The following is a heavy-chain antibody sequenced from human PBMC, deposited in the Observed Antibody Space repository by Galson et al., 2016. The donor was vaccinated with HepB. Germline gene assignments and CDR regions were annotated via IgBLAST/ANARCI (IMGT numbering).Heavy chain of an antibody. CDR2: INPKTGST. CDR3: ARAATMVRGVINFGFGP. D-gene: IGHD3-10*01. J-gene: IGHJ5*02. V-gene: IGHV1-46*01. CDR1: GYSFTYYH. Sequence: SVKVSCKASGYSFTYYHLHWVRQAPGQGLEWVAMINPKTGSTSYAQMFQGRLTIASDTSTTTVYMDLSRLTSQDTAVYYCARAATMVRGVINFGFGPWGQGTLVTVSS.